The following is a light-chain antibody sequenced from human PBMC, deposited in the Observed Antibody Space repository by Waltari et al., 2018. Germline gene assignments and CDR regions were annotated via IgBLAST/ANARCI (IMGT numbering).Light chain of an antibody. CDR1: SSDIGGYNY. V-gene: IGLV2-11*01. CDR2: DVT. Sequence: QSALTQPRSVSGSPGQSVTISCTGTSSDIGGYNYVSWYQQHPGKAPKLIIYDVTKRPSGVPDRFSASKSGNTASLTIAGRQADDEADYYCYSYADTFTWVFGGGTKLTVL. CDR3: YSYADTFTWV. J-gene: IGLJ3*02.